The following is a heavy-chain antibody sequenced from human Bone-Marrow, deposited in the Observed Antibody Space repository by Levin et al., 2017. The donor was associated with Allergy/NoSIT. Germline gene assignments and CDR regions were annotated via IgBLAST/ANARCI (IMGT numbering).Heavy chain of an antibody. CDR1: GYSFTTSG. V-gene: IGHV1-18*01. J-gene: IGHJ3*02. Sequence: RASVKVSCQASGYSFTTSGISWVRQAPGQGLEWMGWISTYNGLTNYAQRLQGRVTMTTDTSTSTAYMELRSLRSDDTAVYYCARSDMMDLSPFDIWGQGSMIIVSS. CDR2: ISTYNGLT. D-gene: IGHD2-15*01. CDR3: ARSDMMDLSPFDI.